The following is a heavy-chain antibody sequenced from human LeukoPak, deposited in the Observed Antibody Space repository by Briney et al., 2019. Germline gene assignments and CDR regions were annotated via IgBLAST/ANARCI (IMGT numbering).Heavy chain of an antibody. V-gene: IGHV3-33*01. CDR3: ARVVVGAIVY. D-gene: IGHD1-26*01. CDR1: GFSFSSYG. Sequence: PGGSLRLSCAASGFSFSSYGMHWVRQAPGKGLEWVAVIWYDGSKKYYADSVKGRFTISRDNAKNTLYLQMNSLRAEDTAVYYCARVVVGAIVYWGQGTLVTVSS. CDR2: IWYDGSKK. J-gene: IGHJ4*02.